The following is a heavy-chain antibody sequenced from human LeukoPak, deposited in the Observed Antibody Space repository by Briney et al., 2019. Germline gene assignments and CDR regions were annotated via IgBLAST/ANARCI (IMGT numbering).Heavy chain of an antibody. CDR3: AKDRDHLDYYYYMDV. J-gene: IGHJ6*03. CDR1: GFTFSSYA. D-gene: IGHD3-16*01. Sequence: TGGSLRLSCAASGFTFSSYAMSWVRQAPGKGLEWVSAISGSGGSTYYADSVKGRFTISRDNSKNTLYLQMNSLRAEDTAVYYCAKDRDHLDYYYYMDVWGKGTTVTVSS. CDR2: ISGSGGST. V-gene: IGHV3-23*01.